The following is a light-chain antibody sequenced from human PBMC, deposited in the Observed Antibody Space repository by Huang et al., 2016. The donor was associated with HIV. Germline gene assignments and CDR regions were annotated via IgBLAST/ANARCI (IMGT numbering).Light chain of an antibody. CDR1: QNIADNY. J-gene: IGKJ2*01. CDR2: GAS. Sequence: EIVLTQSPATLSLSPGQKATLSCRASQNIADNYLAWYQQRPGQAPRLLVYGASNRVTNTPARFSGNGSGTNFTLSISRLEPEDFALYFCQQYGSSFFTFGQGTKLEI. V-gene: IGKV3-20*01. CDR3: QQYGSSFFT.